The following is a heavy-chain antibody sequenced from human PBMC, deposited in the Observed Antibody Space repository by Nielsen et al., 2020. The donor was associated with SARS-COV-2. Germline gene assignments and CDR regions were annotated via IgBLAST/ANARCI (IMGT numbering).Heavy chain of an antibody. CDR1: GFTFDDYA. J-gene: IGHJ4*02. CDR3: AIFIMDDYGDFGLDY. V-gene: IGHV3-9*01. Sequence: GGSLRLSCAASGFTFDDYAMHWVRQAPGKGLEWVSGISWNSGSIGYADSVKGRFTISRDNAKNSLYLQMNSLRAEDTALYYCAIFIMDDYGDFGLDYWGQGTLVTVSS. D-gene: IGHD4-17*01. CDR2: ISWNSGSI.